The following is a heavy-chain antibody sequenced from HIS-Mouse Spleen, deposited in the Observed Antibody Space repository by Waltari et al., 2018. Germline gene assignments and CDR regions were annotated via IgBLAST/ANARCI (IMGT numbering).Heavy chain of an antibody. D-gene: IGHD3-10*01. J-gene: IGHJ4*02. CDR2: MNPNSGNT. Sequence: QVQLVQSGAEVKKPGASVKVSCKASEYTFTSYDINWLRQATEQGLEWMGWMNPNSGNTGYAQKFQGRVTMTRNTSISTAYMELSSLRSEDTAVYYCARGPYYYGSGSYYNFDYWGQGTLVTVSS. CDR3: ARGPYYYGSGSYYNFDY. V-gene: IGHV1-8*01. CDR1: EYTFTSYD.